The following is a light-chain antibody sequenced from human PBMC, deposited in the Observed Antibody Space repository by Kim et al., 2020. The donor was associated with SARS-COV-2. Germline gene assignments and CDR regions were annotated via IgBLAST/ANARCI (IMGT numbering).Light chain of an antibody. J-gene: IGLJ3*02. Sequence: SVALGQTARITCGGDNIGSRNVQWYQQNPGQAPVLVIYRDSNRPSGIPERFSGSNSGNTATLTISRAQAGDEADYYCQVWDSSTGVFGGGTQLTVL. CDR1: NIGSRN. V-gene: IGLV3-9*01. CDR2: RDS. CDR3: QVWDSSTGV.